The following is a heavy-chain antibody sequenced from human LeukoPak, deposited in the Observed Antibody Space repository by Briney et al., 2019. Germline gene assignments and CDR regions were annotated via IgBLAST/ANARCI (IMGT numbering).Heavy chain of an antibody. CDR1: GFTFSSYG. J-gene: IGHJ4*02. CDR3: ARALYEQWLVIDY. CDR2: ISYDGSNK. D-gene: IGHD6-19*01. V-gene: IGHV3-30*03. Sequence: QPGGSLRLSCAASGFTFSSYGMHWVRQAPGKGLEWVAVISYDGSNKYYADSVKGRFTISRDNSKNTLYLQMNSLRAEDTAVYYCARALYEQWLVIDYWGQGTLVTVSS.